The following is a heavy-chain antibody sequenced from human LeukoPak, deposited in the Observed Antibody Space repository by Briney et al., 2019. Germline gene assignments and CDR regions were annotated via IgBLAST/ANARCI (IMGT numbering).Heavy chain of an antibody. CDR1: GGSISSYY. CDR2: IYTSGST. J-gene: IGHJ4*02. CDR3: ARDSYCSSTSCYTGVYYFDY. D-gene: IGHD2-2*02. Sequence: SVTLSLTCTVSGGSISSYYWSWIRQPAGKGLEWIGRIYTSGSTNYNPSLKSRVTMSVDTSKNQFSLKLSSVTAADTAVYYCARDSYCSSTSCYTGVYYFDYWGQGTLVTVSS. V-gene: IGHV4-4*07.